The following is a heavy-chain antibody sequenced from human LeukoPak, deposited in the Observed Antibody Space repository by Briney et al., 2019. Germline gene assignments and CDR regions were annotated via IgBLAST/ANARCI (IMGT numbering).Heavy chain of an antibody. CDR3: AREGVDTADPVDY. CDR2: IYHSGST. D-gene: IGHD5-18*01. V-gene: IGHV4-38-2*02. CDR1: GYSISSGYY. J-gene: IGHJ4*02. Sequence: SETLSLTCTVSGYSISSGYYWGWIRRPPGKGLEWIGSIYHSGSTHYNPSLKSRVTISVDTSKNQFSLNLSSVTAADTAVYYCAREGVDTADPVDYWGQGTLVTVSS.